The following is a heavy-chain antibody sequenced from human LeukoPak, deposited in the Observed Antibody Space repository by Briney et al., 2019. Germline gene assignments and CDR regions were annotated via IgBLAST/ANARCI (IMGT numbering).Heavy chain of an antibody. CDR1: GFTFSTYA. D-gene: IGHD2-21*02. V-gene: IGHV3-23*01. CDR2: IKRGGGDP. J-gene: IGHJ4*02. Sequence: PGGSLRLSCAASGFTFSTYAMGWVRQAPGKGLEWVSSIKRGGGDPFYADSVKGRFTISRDDSKNTLFLQLNSLRAEDTAVYYCAKGGHDFNPFYWWGQGTLVTVSS. CDR3: AKGGHDFNPFYW.